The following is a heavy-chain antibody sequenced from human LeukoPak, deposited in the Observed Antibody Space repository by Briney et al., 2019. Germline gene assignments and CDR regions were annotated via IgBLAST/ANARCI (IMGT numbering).Heavy chain of an antibody. Sequence: PGGSLRLSGAASGFTFSSYAMSWFRQAPGKGLEWVSAISGSGGSTYYADSVKGRFTISRDNSKNTLYLQMNSLRAEDTAVYYCAKAPVGVYAYEFDYWGQGTLVTVSS. J-gene: IGHJ4*02. D-gene: IGHD2-8*01. CDR3: AKAPVGVYAYEFDY. CDR2: ISGSGGST. V-gene: IGHV3-23*01. CDR1: GFTFSSYA.